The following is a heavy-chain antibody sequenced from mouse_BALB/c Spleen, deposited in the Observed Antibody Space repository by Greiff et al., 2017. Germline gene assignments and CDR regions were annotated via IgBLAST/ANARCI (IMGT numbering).Heavy chain of an antibody. J-gene: IGHJ2*01. Sequence: DVMLVESGGGLVKPGGSLKLSCAASGFTFSSYAMSWVRQSPEKRLEWVAEISSGGSYTYYPDTVTGRFTISRDNAKNTLYLEMSSLRSEDTAMYYCARDYGNYYFDYWGQGTTLTVSS. CDR1: GFTFSSYA. D-gene: IGHD2-1*01. CDR2: ISSGGSYT. CDR3: ARDYGNYYFDY. V-gene: IGHV5-9-4*01.